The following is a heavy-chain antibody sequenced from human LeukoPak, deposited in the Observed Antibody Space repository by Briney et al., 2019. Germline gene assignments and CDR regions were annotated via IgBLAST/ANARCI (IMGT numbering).Heavy chain of an antibody. Sequence: GASVKVSCKASGYTFTSYDINWVRQATGQGLEWMGWMNPNSGNTNYAQKLQGRVTMTIDTSTSTAYMELRSLRSDDTAVYYCARAARLYYYDSSGFDHWGQGTLVTVSS. CDR2: MNPNSGNT. J-gene: IGHJ4*02. D-gene: IGHD3-22*01. CDR3: ARAARLYYYDSSGFDH. CDR1: GYTFTSYD. V-gene: IGHV1-8*01.